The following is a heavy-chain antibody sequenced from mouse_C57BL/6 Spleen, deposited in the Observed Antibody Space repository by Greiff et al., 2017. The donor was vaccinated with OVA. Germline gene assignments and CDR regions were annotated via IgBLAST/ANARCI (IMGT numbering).Heavy chain of an antibody. V-gene: IGHV1-69*01. D-gene: IGHD1-1*01. J-gene: IGHJ4*01. CDR3: ARSDYYGSSSSYAMDY. Sequence: QVQLQQSGAELVMPGASVKLSCKASGYTFTSYWMHWVKQRPGKGLEWIGEIDPSDSYTNYNHKFKGKSTLTVDKSSSTASMQLSILTSEDSAVYYCARSDYYGSSSSYAMDYWGQGTSVTVSS. CDR1: GYTFTSYW. CDR2: IDPSDSYT.